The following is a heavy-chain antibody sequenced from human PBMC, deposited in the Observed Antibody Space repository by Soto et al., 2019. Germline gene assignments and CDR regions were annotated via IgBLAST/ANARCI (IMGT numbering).Heavy chain of an antibody. D-gene: IGHD6-19*01. V-gene: IGHV4-59*01. CDR2: IYYSGST. CDR3: ARAAVAGFIFDY. J-gene: IGHJ4*02. Sequence: PSETLSLTCTVSGGSISSYYWSWIRQPPGKGLEWIGYIYYSGSTNYNPSLKSRVTISVDTSKNQFSLKLSSVTAADTAVYYCARAAVAGFIFDYWGQGTLVTVSS. CDR1: GGSISSYY.